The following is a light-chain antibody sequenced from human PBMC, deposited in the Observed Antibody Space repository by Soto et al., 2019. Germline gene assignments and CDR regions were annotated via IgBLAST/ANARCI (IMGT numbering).Light chain of an antibody. Sequence: DIQMTQSPSSLYASVGDRVTIACQSSHDVSRNLNWFQHKPGEAPKLLIYDASNLERGVTSRFRASGSGTDFTFTSSSLQPEDVATYYCQQYNSMLSFGGGTEIELK. CDR3: QQYNSMLS. CDR1: HDVSRN. J-gene: IGKJ4*01. CDR2: DAS. V-gene: IGKV1-33*01.